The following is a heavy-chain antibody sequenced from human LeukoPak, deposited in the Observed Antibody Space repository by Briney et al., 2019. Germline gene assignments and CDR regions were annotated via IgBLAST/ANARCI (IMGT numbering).Heavy chain of an antibody. V-gene: IGHV4-30-2*01. D-gene: IGHD4/OR15-4a*01. CDR2: IYHTGST. CDR3: ARADYIRHFDY. CDR1: GASISSGAYY. Sequence: SQTLSLTCTVSGASISSGAYYWSWIRQPPGQGLEWIGYIYHTGSTYYNPSLKSRVTISVDKSKSQFSLKLSSVTAADTAVYYCARADYIRHFDYWGQGTLVTVSS. J-gene: IGHJ4*02.